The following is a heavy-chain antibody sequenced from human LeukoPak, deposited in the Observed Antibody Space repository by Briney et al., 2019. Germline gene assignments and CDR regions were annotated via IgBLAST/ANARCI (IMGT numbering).Heavy chain of an antibody. J-gene: IGHJ4*02. Sequence: PSETLSLTCTVSGGSISSYYWSWIRQPPGKGLEWIGYIYYSGSTNYNPSLKSRVTISVDTSKNQFSLRLSSVTAADTAVYYCARSGSYYNEPTDYWGQGTLVTVPS. CDR3: ARSGSYYNEPTDY. D-gene: IGHD3-10*01. V-gene: IGHV4-59*01. CDR1: GGSISSYY. CDR2: IYYSGST.